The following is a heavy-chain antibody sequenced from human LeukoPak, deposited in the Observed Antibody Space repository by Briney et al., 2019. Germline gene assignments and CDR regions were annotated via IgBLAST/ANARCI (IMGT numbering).Heavy chain of an antibody. CDR1: GFTFSSYG. CDR2: ISGSGGST. J-gene: IGHJ4*02. CDR3: AKERVATITPFDY. Sequence: GGSLRLSCAASGFTFSSYGMSWVRQAPGKGLEWVSAISGSGGSTYYADSVKGRFTISRDNSKNTLYLQMNSLRAEDTAVYYYAKERVATITPFDYWGQGTLVTVSS. D-gene: IGHD5-12*01. V-gene: IGHV3-23*01.